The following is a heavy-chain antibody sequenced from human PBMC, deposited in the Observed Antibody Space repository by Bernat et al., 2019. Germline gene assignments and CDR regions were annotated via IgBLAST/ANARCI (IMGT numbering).Heavy chain of an antibody. CDR1: GFTFSTYT. Sequence: EVQLVESGGGLVKPGGSLRLSCAASGFTFSTYTMNWVRQAPGKGLEWVSSISDGGSYIYYAYSVRGRFTISRDDAENSLYLQMYSLRAEDTAVYYCARGLEGHCTTTNSVGWDWWGQGAPVTVSS. CDR3: ARGLEGHCTTTNSVGWDW. V-gene: IGHV3-21*01. CDR2: ISDGGSYI. J-gene: IGHJ4*02. D-gene: IGHD2-8*01.